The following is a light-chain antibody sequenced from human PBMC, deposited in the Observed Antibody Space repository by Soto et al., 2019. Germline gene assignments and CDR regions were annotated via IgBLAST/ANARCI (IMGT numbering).Light chain of an antibody. CDR1: QRITTY. J-gene: IGKJ2*01. Sequence: IHMTQSPSSLSASVGDRVTITCRARQRITTYLNWYQQKPGKAPKLLISTASTFQAGVPSRFSGSGSGTDFTLTITTLQPEDVATYFCQQRYSTPSTFGQGTKLEIK. CDR3: QQRYSTPST. CDR2: TAS. V-gene: IGKV1-39*01.